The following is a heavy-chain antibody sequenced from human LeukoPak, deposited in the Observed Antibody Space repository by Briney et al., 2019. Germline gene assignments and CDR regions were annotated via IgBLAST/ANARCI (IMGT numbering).Heavy chain of an antibody. V-gene: IGHV3-30*02. CDR1: GFTFSSYG. J-gene: IGHJ4*02. Sequence: PGGSLRLSCAASGFTFSSYGMHWVRQAPGKGLEWVAFIRYDGTNKYYADSVKGRFTISRDNSKNTLYLQMNSLRAEDTAVYYCAKGVGGIGIWQTGGDYWGQGTLVTVSS. CDR3: AKGVGGIGIWQTGGDY. D-gene: IGHD2-15*01. CDR2: IRYDGTNK.